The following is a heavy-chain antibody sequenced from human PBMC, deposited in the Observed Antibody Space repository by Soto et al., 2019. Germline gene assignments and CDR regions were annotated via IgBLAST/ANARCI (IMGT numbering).Heavy chain of an antibody. V-gene: IGHV1-69*01. D-gene: IGHD3-22*01. J-gene: IGHJ4*02. CDR1: GGTFSSYA. Sequence: QVQLVQSGAEVKKPGSSVKVSCKASGGTFSSYAISWVRQAPGQGLEWMGGIISIFGTANYAQKFQGRVTITADESTSTAYMELSSLRSEDTAVYYCARGMEAHYDSSGKLDYWGQGTLVTVSS. CDR3: ARGMEAHYDSSGKLDY. CDR2: IISIFGTA.